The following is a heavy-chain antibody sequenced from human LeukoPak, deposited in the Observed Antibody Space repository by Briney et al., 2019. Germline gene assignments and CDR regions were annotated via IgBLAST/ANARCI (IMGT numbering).Heavy chain of an antibody. V-gene: IGHV4-59*01. J-gene: IGHJ3*02. Sequence: PSETLSLTCTVSGGSISSYYWSWIRQPPGKGLEWIGYIYYSGSTNYNPSLKSRVTISVDTSKNQFSLKLSSVTAADTAVYYCARGDTYYYDSSAYRNDAFDIWGQGTMVTVSS. D-gene: IGHD3-22*01. CDR1: GGSISSYY. CDR2: IYYSGST. CDR3: ARGDTYYYDSSAYRNDAFDI.